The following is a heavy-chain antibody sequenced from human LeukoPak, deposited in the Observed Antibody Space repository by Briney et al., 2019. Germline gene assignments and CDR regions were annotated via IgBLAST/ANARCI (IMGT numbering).Heavy chain of an antibody. J-gene: IGHJ4*02. Sequence: PSETLSLTCAVYGGSFSGYYWSWIRQPPGKGLEWIVEINHSGSTNYNPSLKSRVTISVDTSKNQFSLKLSSVTAADTAVYYCARGWGGRWGQGTLVTVSS. CDR2: INHSGST. D-gene: IGHD3-16*01. V-gene: IGHV4-34*01. CDR3: ARGWGGR. CDR1: GGSFSGYY.